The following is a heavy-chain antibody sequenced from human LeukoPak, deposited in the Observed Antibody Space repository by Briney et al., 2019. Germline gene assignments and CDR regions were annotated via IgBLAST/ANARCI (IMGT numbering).Heavy chain of an antibody. CDR2: IYPGDSET. J-gene: IGHJ3*02. V-gene: IGHV5-51*01. D-gene: IGHD4-23*01. CDR1: GYNFTTYW. Sequence: TAGESLKISCKGSGYNFTTYWIGWVRQMPGKGLEWMGIIYPGDSETRYSPSFQGQVTISVDKSISTAYLQWSRLQASDTAIYYCAKRSTVTRYAFDIWGQGTMVTVSS. CDR3: AKRSTVTRYAFDI.